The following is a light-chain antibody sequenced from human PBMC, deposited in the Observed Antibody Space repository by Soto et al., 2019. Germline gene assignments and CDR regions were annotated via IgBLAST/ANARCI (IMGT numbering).Light chain of an antibody. J-gene: IGLJ2*01. CDR2: EVS. CDR1: SSDVGGYNY. CDR3: SSYTSSSTVV. V-gene: IGLV2-14*01. Sequence: QSALTQPASVSGSTGQSITISCTGTSSDVGGYNYVSWYQQHPGKAPKLRIDEVSNRPSGVSNRFSGSKSGNTASLTISGLQAEDEADYYCSSYTSSSTVVFGGGTKVTVL.